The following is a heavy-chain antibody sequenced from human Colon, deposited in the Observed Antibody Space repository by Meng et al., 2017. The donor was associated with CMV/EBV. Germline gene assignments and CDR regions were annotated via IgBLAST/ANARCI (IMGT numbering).Heavy chain of an antibody. J-gene: IGHJ4*02. V-gene: IGHV3-23*01. D-gene: IGHD6-19*01. CDR3: ARGEYSSAWYGGFVHY. Sequence: GFPFTSYAMNWVRQAPGKGLAWVAAISYNSDTTYYADSVKGRFTISRENSKNTLFLQMNSLRDDDTAVYYCARGEYSSAWYGGFVHYWGQGTLVTVSS. CDR2: ISYNSDTT. CDR1: GFPFTSYA.